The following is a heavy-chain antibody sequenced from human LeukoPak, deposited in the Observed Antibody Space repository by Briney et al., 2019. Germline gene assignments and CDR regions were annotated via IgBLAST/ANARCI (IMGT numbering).Heavy chain of an antibody. Sequence: SETLSPTCVVSGGSLSTHHWSWIRQSPGRGLEWIGYISDSGSTNHNPSLKSRVTISVDTSKNRFSLMLSSVTAADTAVYYCARGYDSSAYYPFNYWGQGTLVTVSS. CDR1: GGSLSTHH. V-gene: IGHV4-59*11. CDR2: ISDSGST. CDR3: ARGYDSSAYYPFNY. J-gene: IGHJ4*02. D-gene: IGHD3-22*01.